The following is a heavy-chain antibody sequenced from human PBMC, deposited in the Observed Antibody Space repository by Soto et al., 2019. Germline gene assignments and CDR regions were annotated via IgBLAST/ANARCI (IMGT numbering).Heavy chain of an antibody. CDR1: GFTFSSYG. D-gene: IGHD3-3*01. J-gene: IGHJ5*02. V-gene: IGHV3-33*01. CDR3: ARDLRFLEWHNWFDP. CDR2: IWYDGSNK. Sequence: GGSLRLSCAASGFTFSSYGMHWVRQAPGKGLEWVAVIWYDGSNKYYADSVKGRFTISRDNSKNTLYLQMNSLRAEDTAVYYCARDLRFLEWHNWFDPWGQGTLVTVSS.